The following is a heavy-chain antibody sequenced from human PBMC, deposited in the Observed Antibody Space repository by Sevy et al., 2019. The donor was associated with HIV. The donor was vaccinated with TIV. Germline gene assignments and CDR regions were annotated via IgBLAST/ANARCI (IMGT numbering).Heavy chain of an antibody. CDR1: GFTFDDYT. CDR3: AKERNCGRDCLYFQH. J-gene: IGHJ1*01. Sequence: GGSLRLSCAASGFTFDDYTMHWVRQAPGKGLEWVSLINWNGDDTYYADSVKGRFTIYRDNSRNSLYLQMNSLRTEDTALYYCAKERNCGRDCLYFQHWGQGTLVTVSS. D-gene: IGHD2-21*02. V-gene: IGHV3-43*01. CDR2: INWNGDDT.